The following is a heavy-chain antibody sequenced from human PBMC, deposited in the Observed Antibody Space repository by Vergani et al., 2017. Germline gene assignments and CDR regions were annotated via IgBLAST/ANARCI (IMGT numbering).Heavy chain of an antibody. CDR2: IIPIFGTA. CDR1: GGTFSSYA. CDR3: ASGGDIVVVPAAKNWFDP. D-gene: IGHD2-2*01. J-gene: IGHJ5*02. V-gene: IGHV1-69*01. Sequence: QVQLVQSGTELKEPGSSVKVSCKASGGTFSSYAISWVRQAPGQGLEWMGGIIPIFGTANYAQKFQGRVTITADESTSTAYMELSSLRSEDTAVYYCASGGDIVVVPAAKNWFDPWGQGTLVTVSS.